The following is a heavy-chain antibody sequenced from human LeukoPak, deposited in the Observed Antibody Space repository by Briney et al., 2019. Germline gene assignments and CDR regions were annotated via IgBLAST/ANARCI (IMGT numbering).Heavy chain of an antibody. D-gene: IGHD2-15*01. J-gene: IGHJ5*02. CDR2: IYYSGST. CDR1: GGSISSYY. V-gene: IGHV4-59*01. Sequence: SETLSLTCTVSGGSISSYYWSWIRQPPGKGLEWIGYIYYSGSTNYNPSLKSRVTISVDTSKNQFSLKLSSVTAPDTAVYYCARSPSRYCSGGSCPNWFDPWGQGTLVTVSS. CDR3: ARSPSRYCSGGSCPNWFDP.